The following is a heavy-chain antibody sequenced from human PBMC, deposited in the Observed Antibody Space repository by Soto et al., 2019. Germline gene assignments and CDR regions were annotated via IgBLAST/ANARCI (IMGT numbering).Heavy chain of an antibody. V-gene: IGHV3-23*01. J-gene: IGHJ6*02. CDR2: ISGSGGST. Sequence: GGSLRLSCAASGFTFSSYAMSWVRQAPGKGLEWVSAISGSGGSTYYADSVKGRFTISRDNSKNTLYLQMNSLRAEDTAVYYCAKEAAAGGFYYYYYGMDVWGQGTTVTVSS. D-gene: IGHD6-13*01. CDR1: GFTFSSYA. CDR3: AKEAAAGGFYYYYYGMDV.